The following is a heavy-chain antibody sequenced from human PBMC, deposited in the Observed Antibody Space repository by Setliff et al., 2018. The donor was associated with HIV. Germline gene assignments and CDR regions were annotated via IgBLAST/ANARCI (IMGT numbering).Heavy chain of an antibody. CDR2: IYTSGGT. Sequence: SETLSLTCTVSGGSISSGGYYWSWIRQPAGKGLEWIGRIYTSGGTKYNPSLKSRVTMSIDTSKNQFSLKLSSLTAADTAVYYCARLWGSAQAFDIWGQGTMVTVSS. V-gene: IGHV4-61*02. J-gene: IGHJ3*02. CDR3: ARLWGSAQAFDI. CDR1: GGSISSGGYY. D-gene: IGHD7-27*01.